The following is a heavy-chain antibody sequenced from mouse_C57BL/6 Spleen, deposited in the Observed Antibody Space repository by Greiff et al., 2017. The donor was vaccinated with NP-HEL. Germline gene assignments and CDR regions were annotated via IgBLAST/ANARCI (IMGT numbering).Heavy chain of an antibody. Sequence: EVKVEESGGGLVQPGGSMKLSCVASGFTFSNYWMNWVRQSPEKGLEWVAQIRLKSDNYATHYAESVKGRFTISRDDSKSSVYLQMNNLRAEDTGIYYCTGEDFYAMDYWGQGTSVTVAS. CDR1: GFTFSNYW. J-gene: IGHJ4*01. CDR3: TGEDFYAMDY. CDR2: IRLKSDNYAT. V-gene: IGHV6-3*01.